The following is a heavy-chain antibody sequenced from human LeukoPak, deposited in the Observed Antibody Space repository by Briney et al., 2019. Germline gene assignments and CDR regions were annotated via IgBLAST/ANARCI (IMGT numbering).Heavy chain of an antibody. CDR3: ARKRGVGVDTNAFDM. CDR1: GYTITGYY. Sequence: ASVKVSCKASGYTITGYYMHWVRQAPGQGLEWMGWINANNDGSVYAQKFQGRVTMTRDRSINTAYMELSRLRSDDTAVYYCARKRGVGVDTNAFDMWGQGTMVTVSS. D-gene: IGHD3-3*01. CDR2: INANNDGS. V-gene: IGHV1-2*02. J-gene: IGHJ3*02.